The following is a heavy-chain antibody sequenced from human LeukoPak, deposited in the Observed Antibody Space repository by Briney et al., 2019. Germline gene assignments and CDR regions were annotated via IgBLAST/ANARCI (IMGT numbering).Heavy chain of an antibody. D-gene: IGHD3-22*01. CDR2: TYYRSKWYN. J-gene: IGHJ3*02. CDR3: ARARNYYDSSGYYGSWAFDI. V-gene: IGHV6-1*01. Sequence: SQTLSLTCAISGDSVSSNSAAWNWIRQSPSRGLEWLGRTYYRSKWYNDYAVSVKSRITINPDTSKNQFSLQLNSVTPEDTAVYYCARARNYYDSSGYYGSWAFDIWGQGTMVTVSS. CDR1: GDSVSSNSAA.